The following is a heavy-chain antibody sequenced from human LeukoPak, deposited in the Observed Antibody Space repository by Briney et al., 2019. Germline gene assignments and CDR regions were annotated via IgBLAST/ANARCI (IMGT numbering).Heavy chain of an antibody. CDR1: GYTFTNFG. J-gene: IGHJ5*02. CDR3: AREGSDTAHYNWFDP. CDR2: ISAYNGET. Sequence: ASVTVSCKATGYTFTNFGISWVRQAPGQGLEWMGWISAYNGETKYAQKLQGRVSMTTDTPTSTAYMELRSLRSDDTAVYYCAREGSDTAHYNWFDPWGQGTLVTVSS. D-gene: IGHD5-18*01. V-gene: IGHV1-18*01.